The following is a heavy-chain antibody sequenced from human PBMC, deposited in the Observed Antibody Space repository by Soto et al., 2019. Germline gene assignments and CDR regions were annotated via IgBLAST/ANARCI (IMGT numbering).Heavy chain of an antibody. Sequence: EVQLVQSGAEVKKPGDSLKIPCKSSGYSFMNTWIGWLRQMPGNGLEWMGIIDPGDSDTRYSPSFQGLVTISVDKSINTAYLQWSSLKASDTAMYYCARLGIAVAASYDAFDIWCQGTMVTVSS. V-gene: IGHV5-51*01. CDR3: ARLGIAVAASYDAFDI. J-gene: IGHJ3*02. D-gene: IGHD6-19*01. CDR2: IDPGDSDT. CDR1: GYSFMNTW.